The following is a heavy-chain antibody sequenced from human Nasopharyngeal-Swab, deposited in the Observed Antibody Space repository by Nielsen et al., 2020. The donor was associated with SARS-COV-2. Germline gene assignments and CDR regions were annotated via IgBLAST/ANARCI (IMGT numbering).Heavy chain of an antibody. D-gene: IGHD3-22*01. V-gene: IGHV3-53*01. J-gene: IGHJ6*01. CDR1: GFNGISDH. Sequence: GESLKISCVVSGFNGISDHFTWVPQAQRKGLEWVSVSYSAIYSSGNTHFADFVQGRFKRSSDNSRDTVYLQMNSLRVEDTAVYYCARVEGYYERSGERSGRRRLSLHQVPIGLPPGTLLQEHLWG. CDR3: ARVEGYYERSGERSGRRRLSLHQVPIGLPPGTLLQEHL. CDR2: SYSAIYSSGNT.